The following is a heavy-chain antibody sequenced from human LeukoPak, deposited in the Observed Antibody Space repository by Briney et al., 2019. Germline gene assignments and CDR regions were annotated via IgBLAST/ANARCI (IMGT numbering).Heavy chain of an antibody. CDR1: GFTFSSYA. V-gene: IGHV3-23*01. J-gene: IGHJ4*02. CDR2: ISDSGDRT. Sequence: GGSLRLSCAASGFTFSSYAMSWVRQAPGKGLEWVSAISDSGDRTYYVDSVKGRFTISRDNSKNTLYLQMNSLRADDTAVYYCAKDARRSSGWYFFDHWGQGTLVTVSS. D-gene: IGHD6-19*01. CDR3: AKDARRSSGWYFFDH.